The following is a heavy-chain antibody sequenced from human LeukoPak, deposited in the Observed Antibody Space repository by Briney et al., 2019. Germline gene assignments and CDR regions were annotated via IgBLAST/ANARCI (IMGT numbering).Heavy chain of an antibody. V-gene: IGHV1-2*02. Sequence: GASVKVSCKASGYTFTGYYMHWVRQAPGQGLEWMGWINPNSGGTNYAQKFQGRVTMTRDTSISTAYMELSRLRSDDTAVYYCARDGDLRFLEWTLYYYYYMDVWGKGTTVTVSS. CDR2: INPNSGGT. CDR1: GYTFTGYY. J-gene: IGHJ6*03. CDR3: ARDGDLRFLEWTLYYYYYMDV. D-gene: IGHD3-3*01.